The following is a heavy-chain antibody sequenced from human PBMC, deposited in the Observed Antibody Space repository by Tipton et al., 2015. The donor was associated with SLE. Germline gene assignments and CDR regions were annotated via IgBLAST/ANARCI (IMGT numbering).Heavy chain of an antibody. CDR2: FDPEDGET. J-gene: IGHJ4*02. CDR1: GYTLTELP. CDR3: ATAMPGSFDY. V-gene: IGHV1-24*01. Sequence: QFGAEVKKPGASVKVSCKVSGYTLTELPMHWVRQAPGRWLEWMGGFDPEDGETIYAQKFQGRVTMTEDTSTDTAYMELRSLRSDDAAVYYCATAMPGSFDYWGQGTLVTVSS. D-gene: IGHD2-2*01.